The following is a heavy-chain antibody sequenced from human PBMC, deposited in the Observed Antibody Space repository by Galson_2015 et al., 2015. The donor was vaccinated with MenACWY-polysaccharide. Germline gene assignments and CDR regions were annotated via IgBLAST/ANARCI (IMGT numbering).Heavy chain of an antibody. D-gene: IGHD1-26*01. CDR2: IYSGGST. CDR1: GFTVSSNY. J-gene: IGHJ3*01. V-gene: IGHV3-53*01. Sequence: SLRLSCAASGFTVSSNYMSWVRQAAGKGLEWVSIIYSGGSTYYADSVKGRFTISRDNSKNTLYLQMNSLRAEDTAVYYCARSYSGSAPLDYWGQGQWSPSLQ. CDR3: ARSYSGSAPLDY.